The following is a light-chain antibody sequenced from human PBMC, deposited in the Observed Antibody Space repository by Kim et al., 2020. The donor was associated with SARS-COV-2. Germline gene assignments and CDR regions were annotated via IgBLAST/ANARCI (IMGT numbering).Light chain of an antibody. Sequence: EIVLTQSPGILSLSPGEEATLSCRASQSVSSSYLAWYQQKPGQAPRLLIYSTSSRATGIPDRFSGSGSGPDFTLTVSGLEPEDFAVYYCQHHGSSPFTFGQGTKLEIK. J-gene: IGKJ2*01. CDR1: QSVSSSY. CDR2: STS. CDR3: QHHGSSPFT. V-gene: IGKV3-20*01.